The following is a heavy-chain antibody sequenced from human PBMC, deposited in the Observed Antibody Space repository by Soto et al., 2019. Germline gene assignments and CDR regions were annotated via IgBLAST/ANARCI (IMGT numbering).Heavy chain of an antibody. Sequence: SETLSLTCAVYGGSFSGYYWSWIRQPPGKGLEWIGEINHSGSTNYNPSLKSRVTISVDTSKNQFSLKPSSVTAADTAVYYCARGRGRYCSSTSCIRGGWFDPWGQGTLVTVSS. CDR3: ARGRGRYCSSTSCIRGGWFDP. CDR2: INHSGST. J-gene: IGHJ5*02. V-gene: IGHV4-34*01. D-gene: IGHD2-2*01. CDR1: GGSFSGYY.